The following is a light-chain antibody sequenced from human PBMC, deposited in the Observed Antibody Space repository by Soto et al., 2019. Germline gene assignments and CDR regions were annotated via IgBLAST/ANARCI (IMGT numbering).Light chain of an antibody. CDR3: AALDDSLSGWV. J-gene: IGLJ3*02. V-gene: IGLV1-47*01. CDR2: RNN. Sequence: QSVLTQPPSASGTPGQRVTISCSGSSSNIGSTYVYWYQHFPGTAPKLLIYRNNQRPSGVPDRFSGSKSGTSASLAISGLRSEDEADYYCAALDDSLSGWVFGGGTKLTVL. CDR1: SSNIGSTY.